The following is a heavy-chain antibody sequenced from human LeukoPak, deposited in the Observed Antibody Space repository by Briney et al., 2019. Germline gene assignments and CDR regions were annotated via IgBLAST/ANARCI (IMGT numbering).Heavy chain of an antibody. J-gene: IGHJ6*02. CDR3: AGDQADFWSGYSYYGMDV. CDR2: IYYSGSA. V-gene: IGHV4-59*01. D-gene: IGHD3-3*01. CDR1: GGSTSSYY. Sequence: SETLSLTCTVSGGSTSSYYWSWIRQPPGKGLEWIGYIYYSGSANYNPSLKSRVTISVDTSKNQFSLKLSSVTAADTAVYYCAGDQADFWSGYSYYGMDVWGQGTTVTVSS.